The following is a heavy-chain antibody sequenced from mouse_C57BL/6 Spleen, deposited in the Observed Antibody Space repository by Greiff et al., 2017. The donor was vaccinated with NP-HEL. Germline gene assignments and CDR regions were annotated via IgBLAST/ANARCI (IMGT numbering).Heavy chain of an antibody. CDR2: IYPGDGDT. Sequence: QVQLKESGPELVKPGASVKISCKASGYAFRSSWLNWVKQRPGKGLEWIGRIYPGDGDTNYNGKFKGKATLTADKSSSTAYMQLSSLTSEDSAVYFCARSLLTGTGAMDYWGQGTSVTVSS. CDR1: GYAFRSSW. V-gene: IGHV1-82*01. J-gene: IGHJ4*01. D-gene: IGHD4-1*01. CDR3: ARSLLTGTGAMDY.